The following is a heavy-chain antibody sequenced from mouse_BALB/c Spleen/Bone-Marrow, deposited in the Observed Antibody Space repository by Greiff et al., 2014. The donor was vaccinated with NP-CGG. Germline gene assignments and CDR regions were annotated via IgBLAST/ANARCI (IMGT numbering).Heavy chain of an antibody. D-gene: IGHD2-1*01. V-gene: IGHV5-6-3*01. J-gene: IGHJ2*01. CDR3: ARGNYGNYVDYFDY. CDR2: INSNGGST. CDR1: GFTFSSYG. Sequence: VQLKESGGGLVQPGGSLKLSCAASGFTFSSYGMSRVRQTPDKRLELVASINSNGGSTYYPDSVKGRFTISRDNAKNTLSLQMSSLKSEDTAMYYCARGNYGNYVDYFDYWGQGTTLTVSS.